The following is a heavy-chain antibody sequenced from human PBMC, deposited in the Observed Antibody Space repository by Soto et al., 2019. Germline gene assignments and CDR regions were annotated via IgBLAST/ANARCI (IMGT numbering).Heavy chain of an antibody. J-gene: IGHJ4*02. V-gene: IGHV4-59*01. CDR1: GGSIKTYY. CDR3: ARDDRSSGYYHYFDY. D-gene: IGHD3-22*01. Sequence: QVQLQESGPGLVKPSETLSLTCTVSGGSIKTYYWSWIRQPPGKRLEWIGYIYYSGSTNYNPSLKSRVTMSVDTSKNQFSLKLTSVTAADTAVYYCARDDRSSGYYHYFDYWGQGTLVTVSS. CDR2: IYYSGST.